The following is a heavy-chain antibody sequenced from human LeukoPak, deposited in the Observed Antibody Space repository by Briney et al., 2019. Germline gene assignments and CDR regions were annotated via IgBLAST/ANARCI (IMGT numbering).Heavy chain of an antibody. CDR3: GTYYYGSGSYGPVDY. V-gene: IGHV1-18*01. J-gene: IGHJ4*02. CDR1: GYTFTSYG. CDR2: ISAYNGNT. Sequence: ASVKVSCKASGYTFTSYGISWVRQAPGQGLEWMRWISAYNGNTNYAQKLQGRVTMTTDTSTSTAYMELRSLRSDDTAVYYCGTYYYGSGSYGPVDYWGQGTLVTVSS. D-gene: IGHD3-10*01.